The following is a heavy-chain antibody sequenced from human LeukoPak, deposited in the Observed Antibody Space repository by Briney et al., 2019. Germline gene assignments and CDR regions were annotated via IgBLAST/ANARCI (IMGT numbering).Heavy chain of an antibody. CDR2: LYSDGSTA. CDR3: ARDGFVGPVTAYLDY. CDR1: GFTLSSHP. Sequence: GGPVTLSCAVSGFTLSSHPMQGPRQGRGGGLEAVAQLYSDGSTAIYADSVRGRFTISRDGDKNTLYLQMDSLRAEDTALYYCARDGFVGPVTAYLDYWGQGTPVTVSS. D-gene: IGHD2-21*02. J-gene: IGHJ4*02. V-gene: IGHV3-74*01.